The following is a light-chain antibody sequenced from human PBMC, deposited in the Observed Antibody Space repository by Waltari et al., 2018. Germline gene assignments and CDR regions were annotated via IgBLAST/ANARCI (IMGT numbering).Light chain of an antibody. V-gene: IGLV4-69*01. CDR3: QTGGHGTWV. CDR2: VNSDGSH. J-gene: IGLJ3*02. Sequence: QLVVTQSPSASASLGASVKLTCTLSSGHSSNIIAWLQQQPEKGPRSLMKVNSDGSHSRGDEIPVRFSGSSSGAERYLTISSLQAEDEADYYCQTGGHGTWVFGGGTKLTVL. CDR1: SGHSSNI.